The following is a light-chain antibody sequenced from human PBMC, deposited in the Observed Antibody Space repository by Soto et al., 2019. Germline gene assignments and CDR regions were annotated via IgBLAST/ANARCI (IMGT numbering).Light chain of an antibody. V-gene: IGKV3-20*01. CDR3: QQFAGS. CDR1: QSVSPSS. Sequence: EILLTQSPGTLSLSPGERATLSCRASQSVSPSSLAWYQQRPGPSPRLLIYGASSRATGIPERFSGRGSGTDFTLIISRLEPEDFAVYYCQQFAGSFGGGTKVDIK. J-gene: IGKJ4*02. CDR2: GAS.